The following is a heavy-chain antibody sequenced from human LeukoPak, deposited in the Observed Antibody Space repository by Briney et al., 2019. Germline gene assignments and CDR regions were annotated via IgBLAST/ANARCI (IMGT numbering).Heavy chain of an antibody. CDR1: GYTFTGYY. CDR2: INPNSGGT. CDR3: ARDLGSSGWKPNDAFDI. Sequence: GASVKVSCKASGYTFTGYYMHWVRQAPGQGLEWMGWINPNSGGTNYAQKFQGRVTMTRDTSISTAYMELSRLRSDDTAVYYCARDLGSSGWKPNDAFDIWGQGTIVTVSS. J-gene: IGHJ3*02. V-gene: IGHV1-2*02. D-gene: IGHD6-19*01.